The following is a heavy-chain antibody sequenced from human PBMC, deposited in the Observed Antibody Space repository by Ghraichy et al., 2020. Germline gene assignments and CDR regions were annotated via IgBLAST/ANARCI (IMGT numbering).Heavy chain of an antibody. CDR1: GFTFRSYA. J-gene: IGHJ6*02. CDR3: AKDRSSTSSYVMDV. D-gene: IGHD2-2*01. CDR2: IGGSGGST. V-gene: IGHV3-23*01. Sequence: SCAASGFTFRSYAMNWVRQAPGKGLESVSGIGGSGGSTHYADSVKCRFTISRDNSKNTLYLQMNSLRAEDTAVYYCAKDRSSTSSYVMDVWGQWTTITVSS.